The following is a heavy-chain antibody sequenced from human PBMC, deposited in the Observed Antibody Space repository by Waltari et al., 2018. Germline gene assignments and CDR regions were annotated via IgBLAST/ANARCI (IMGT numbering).Heavy chain of an antibody. D-gene: IGHD2-2*01. CDR2: ISGDGSLT. CDR1: GFTLTRYW. J-gene: IGHJ5*02. Sequence: EVQLVESGGGLVQPGGSLRLSCAASGFTLTRYWMHWVRQAPGKGMVGVSGISGDGSLTTYADSVKGRFTVSRDNARNAMYMEMNSLRGEDTAVYYCALRYCTTTSCYGGGFDPWGQGTLVTVSS. V-gene: IGHV3-74*01. CDR3: ALRYCTTTSCYGGGFDP.